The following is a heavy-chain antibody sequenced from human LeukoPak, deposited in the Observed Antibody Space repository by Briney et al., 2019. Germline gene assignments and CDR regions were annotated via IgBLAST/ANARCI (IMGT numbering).Heavy chain of an antibody. CDR1: GYTFTGHY. V-gene: IGHV1-2*02. CDR3: AREKSTVTTSAGTFDY. CDR2: INPNSGGT. Sequence: ASVKVSRKASGYTFTGHYMHWVRQAPGQGLEWMGWINPNSGGTNYAQKFQGRVTMTRDTSISTAYMELSRLRSDDTAVYYCAREKSTVTTSAGTFDYWGQGILVTVSS. D-gene: IGHD4-17*01. J-gene: IGHJ4*02.